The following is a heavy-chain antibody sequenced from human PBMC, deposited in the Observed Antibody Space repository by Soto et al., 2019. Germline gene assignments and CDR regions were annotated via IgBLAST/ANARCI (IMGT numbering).Heavy chain of an antibody. V-gene: IGHV2-5*02. J-gene: IGHJ4*02. CDR3: AHAGDYDLLTFDH. CDR2: IYWDDDK. D-gene: IGHD4-17*01. CDR1: GFSLSSYGMG. Sequence: QITLKESGPTLVRPAQTLTLTCGFSGFSLSSYGMGVAWIRQPPGKALEWLALIYWDDDKRYSPSLKDRLAIYKETSSNQVVLTITNMDPGDTATYFCAHAGDYDLLTFDHWGPGTLVTVSS.